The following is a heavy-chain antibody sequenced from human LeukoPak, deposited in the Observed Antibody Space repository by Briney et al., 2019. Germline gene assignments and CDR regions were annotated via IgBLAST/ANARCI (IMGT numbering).Heavy chain of an antibody. D-gene: IGHD2-2*01. Sequence: ASVKVSCKASGYTFTSYYMHWVRQAPGQGLEWMGIINPSGGSTSYAQKLQGRVTMTTDTSTSTAYMELRSLRSDDTAVYYCARYQQQLFRWFDPWGQGTLVTVSS. CDR1: GYTFTSYY. CDR2: INPSGGST. CDR3: ARYQQQLFRWFDP. V-gene: IGHV1-46*01. J-gene: IGHJ5*02.